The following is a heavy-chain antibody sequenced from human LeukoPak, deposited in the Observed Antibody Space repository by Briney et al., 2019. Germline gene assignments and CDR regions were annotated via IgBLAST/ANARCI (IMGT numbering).Heavy chain of an antibody. CDR2: IYYSGST. CDR3: ASGGTSYYYYYHMDV. CDR1: GGSISSGGYY. J-gene: IGHJ6*03. D-gene: IGHD1-1*01. V-gene: IGHV4-31*03. Sequence: PSQTLSLTCTVSGGSISSGGYYWSWIRQHPGKGLEWIGYIYYSGSTYYNPSLKSRVTISVDTSKNQFSLKLSSVTAADTAVYYCASGGTSYYYYYHMDVWGKGTTVTVSS.